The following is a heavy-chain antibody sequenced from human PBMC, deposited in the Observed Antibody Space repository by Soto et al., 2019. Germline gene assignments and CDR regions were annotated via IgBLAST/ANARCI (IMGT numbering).Heavy chain of an antibody. CDR2: ISGSGGST. Sequence: LRLSCAASGFTFSSYAMSWVRQAPGKGLEWVSAISGSGGSTYYADSVKGRFTISRDNSKNTLYLQMNSLRAEDTAVYYCAKDPVGPDYYYGMDVWGQGTTVTVSS. V-gene: IGHV3-23*01. CDR3: AKDPVGPDYYYGMDV. CDR1: GFTFSSYA. J-gene: IGHJ6*02.